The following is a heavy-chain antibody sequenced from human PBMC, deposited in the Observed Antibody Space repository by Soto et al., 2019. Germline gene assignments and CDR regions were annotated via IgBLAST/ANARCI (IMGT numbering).Heavy chain of an antibody. Sequence: EVQLVESGGGLVQPGGSLRLSCAASGFTFSTYNMNWVRQAPGKGLEWVSYISSSSSTLKYADSVKGRFTISRDNAKNSLFLQMNSLRDEYTAVYDCARNSSSFGDYCGMDVWGQGTTVTVSS. D-gene: IGHD6-6*01. CDR3: ARNSSSFGDYCGMDV. CDR2: ISSSSSTL. V-gene: IGHV3-48*02. CDR1: GFTFSTYN. J-gene: IGHJ6*02.